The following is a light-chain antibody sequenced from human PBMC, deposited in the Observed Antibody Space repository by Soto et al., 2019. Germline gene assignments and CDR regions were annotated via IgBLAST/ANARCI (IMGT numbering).Light chain of an antibody. J-gene: IGKJ2*03. CDR3: QQYGSSPYS. CDR2: GAS. CDR1: QSVSSSY. Sequence: EIVLTQSPGTLSLSPGERATLSCRASQSVSSSYLAWYQQKPGQAPRLLIYGASSRATDIPDRFSGRGSGTDFTLTISRLEPEDFAVYYCQQYGSSPYSFGRGTKLEIK. V-gene: IGKV3-20*01.